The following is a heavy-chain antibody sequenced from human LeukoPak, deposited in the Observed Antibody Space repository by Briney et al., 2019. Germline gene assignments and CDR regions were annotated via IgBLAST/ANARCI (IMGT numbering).Heavy chain of an antibody. D-gene: IGHD2-21*02. J-gene: IGHJ3*02. CDR3: ALIVVVTAIHSDAFDI. CDR2: ISSSSSYI. V-gene: IGHV3-21*01. Sequence: GGSLRLSCAASGFTFSSYSMNWVRQAPGKELERVSSISSSSSYIYYAGSVKGRFTISRDNAKNSLYLQMNSLRAEDTAVYYCALIVVVTAIHSDAFDIWGQGTMVTVSS. CDR1: GFTFSSYS.